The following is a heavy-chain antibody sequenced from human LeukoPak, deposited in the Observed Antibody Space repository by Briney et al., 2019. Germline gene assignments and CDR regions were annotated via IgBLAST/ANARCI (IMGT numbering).Heavy chain of an antibody. Sequence: ASVKVSCKASGYTFTGYYMHWVRQAPGQGLEWMGWINPNSGGTNYAQKFQGRVTMTRDTSISTAYMELSRLRSDDAAVYYCARNGYCSSTSCRKSYYYYYYMDVWGKGTTVTISS. D-gene: IGHD2-2*01. CDR3: ARNGYCSSTSCRKSYYYYYYMDV. V-gene: IGHV1-2*02. CDR2: INPNSGGT. J-gene: IGHJ6*03. CDR1: GYTFTGYY.